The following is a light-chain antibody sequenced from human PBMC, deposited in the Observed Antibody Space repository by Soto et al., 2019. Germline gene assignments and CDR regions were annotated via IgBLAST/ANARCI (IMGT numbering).Light chain of an antibody. CDR1: KSVSNN. CDR2: GAA. V-gene: IGKV3-15*01. CDR3: QHYNEWPLT. Sequence: ETVMTQSPATLSESQGERATLSCRASKSVSNNLAWYQQKPGQAPRLHIYGAAARATGIPARFSGSGFGTEFTLTISSLQSEDSAVYYCQHYNEWPLTFGGGTKVEIK. J-gene: IGKJ4*01.